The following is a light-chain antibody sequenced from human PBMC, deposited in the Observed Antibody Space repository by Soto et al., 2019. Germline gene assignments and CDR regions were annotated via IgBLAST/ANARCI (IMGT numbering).Light chain of an antibody. CDR1: QSVSNSY. J-gene: IGKJ4*01. V-gene: IGKV3-20*01. Sequence: EIVLTQSPGTLSLSPGERATLSCRASQSVSNSYLAWYQQKPGQAPRLLINGASSRATGIPDRFSGSGSGTDFTLTISRLEPEDFAVYYCHQYGSSPPTFGGGTKVAIK. CDR2: GAS. CDR3: HQYGSSPPT.